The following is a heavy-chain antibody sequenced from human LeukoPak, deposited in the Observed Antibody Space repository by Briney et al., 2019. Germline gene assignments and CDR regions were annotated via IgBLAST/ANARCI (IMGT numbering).Heavy chain of an antibody. CDR3: ARELAAGTAYYYYHYMDV. J-gene: IGHJ6*03. V-gene: IGHV3-48*03. Sequence: GGSLRLSCAASGFTFSSYEMNWVRQAPGKGLEWVSYISSSGSTIYYADSVKGRFTISRDNAKNSLYLQMNSLRAEDTAVYYCARELAAGTAYYYYHYMDVWGKGTTVTISS. CDR2: ISSSGSTI. D-gene: IGHD6-13*01. CDR1: GFTFSSYE.